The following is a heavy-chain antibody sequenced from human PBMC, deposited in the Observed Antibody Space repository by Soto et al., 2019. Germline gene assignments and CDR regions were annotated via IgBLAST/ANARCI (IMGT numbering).Heavy chain of an antibody. CDR1: SGSITSRSW. D-gene: IGHD6-13*01. J-gene: IGHJ4*02. CDR3: ASHLIMPGTRGFEY. CDR2: IYQGGST. Sequence: QVQLRESGPGLVKPSGTLSLTCAISSGSITSRSWCSWVRQPPGKGLEWIGEIYQGGSTNYNASLSSRLTISIDKSQNQFALRLNSVTAADTAVYFCASHLIMPGTRGFEYWGQGSLVTVSS. V-gene: IGHV4-4*02.